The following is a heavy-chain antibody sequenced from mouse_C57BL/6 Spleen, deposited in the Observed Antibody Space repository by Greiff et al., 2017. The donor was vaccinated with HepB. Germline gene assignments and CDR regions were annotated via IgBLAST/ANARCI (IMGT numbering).Heavy chain of an antibody. CDR1: GYTFTTYP. CDR2: FHPYNDDT. D-gene: IGHD1-1*01. J-gene: IGHJ1*03. V-gene: IGHV1-47*01. Sequence: VKLMESGAELVKPGASVKMSCKASGYTFTTYPIEWMKQNHGKSLEWIGNFHPYNDDTKYNEKFKGKATLTVEKSSSTVYLELSRLTSDDSAVYYCARGYGSSYVWYFDVWGTGTTVTVSS. CDR3: ARGYGSSYVWYFDV.